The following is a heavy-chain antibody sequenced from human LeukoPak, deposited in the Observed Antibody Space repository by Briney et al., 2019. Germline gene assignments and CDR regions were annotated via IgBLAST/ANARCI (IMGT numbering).Heavy chain of an antibody. CDR1: GFTFSSYW. CDR2: ISGSGGST. D-gene: IGHD6-19*01. V-gene: IGHV3-23*01. Sequence: GGSLRLSCAASGFTFSSYWMHWVRQAPGKGLEWVSAISGSGGSTYYADSVKGRFTISRDNSKNTLYLQMNSLRAEDTAVYYCANLRYSSGWYLYYFDYWGQGTLVTVSS. J-gene: IGHJ4*02. CDR3: ANLRYSSGWYLYYFDY.